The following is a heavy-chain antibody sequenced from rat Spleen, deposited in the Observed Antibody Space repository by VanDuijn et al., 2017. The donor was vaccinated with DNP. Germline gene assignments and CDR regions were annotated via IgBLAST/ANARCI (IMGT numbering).Heavy chain of an antibody. Sequence: EVQLVASGGGLVQPGRSMKLSCAASGFTFSNYYMAWVRQAPKKGPEWVATISPSGSRTYYSDSVKGRFTISRANAQNTLYLQMNSLRSAETATYYCARQAYSFDYWGRGVMVTVSS. CDR3: ARQAYSFDY. V-gene: IGHV5-22*01. CDR2: ISPSGSRT. CDR1: GFTFSNYY. J-gene: IGHJ2*01.